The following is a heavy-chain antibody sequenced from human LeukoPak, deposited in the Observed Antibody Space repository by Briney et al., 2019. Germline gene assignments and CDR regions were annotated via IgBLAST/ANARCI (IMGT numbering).Heavy chain of an antibody. J-gene: IGHJ4*02. CDR2: ISGSGGST. Sequence: TGGSLRLSCAASGFTFSSYAMSWVRQAPGKGLEWVSAISGSGGSTYYADSVKGRFTISRDNSKNTLYLQMNSLRAEDTAVYYCARNFPGSSSSPDWGQGTLVTVSS. V-gene: IGHV3-23*01. CDR3: ARNFPGSSSSPD. CDR1: GFTFSSYA. D-gene: IGHD6-6*01.